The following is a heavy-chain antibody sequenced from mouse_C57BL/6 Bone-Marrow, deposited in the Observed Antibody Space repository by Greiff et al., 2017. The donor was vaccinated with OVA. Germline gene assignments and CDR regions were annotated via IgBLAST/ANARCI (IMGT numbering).Heavy chain of an antibody. CDR3: ALGFAY. CDR2: IYPGDGDT. V-gene: IGHV1-82*01. Sequence: VKLQQSGPELVKPGASVKISCKASGYAFSSSWMNWVKQRPGKGLEWIGRIYPGDGDTNYNGKFKGKATLTADKSSSTAYMQLSSLTSEDSAVYFCALGFAYWGQGTLVTVSA. J-gene: IGHJ3*01. CDR1: GYAFSSSW.